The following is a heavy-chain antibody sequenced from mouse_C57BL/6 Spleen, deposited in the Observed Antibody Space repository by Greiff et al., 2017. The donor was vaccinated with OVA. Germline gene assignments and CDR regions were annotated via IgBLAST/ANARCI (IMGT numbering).Heavy chain of an antibody. CDR2: IDPSGSYT. D-gene: IGHD1-1*01. J-gene: IGHJ3*01. Sequence: VQLQQPGAELVMPGASVKLSCKASGYTFTSYWMHWVKQRPGQGLEWIGEIDPSGSYTNYNQKFKGKSTLTVDKSSSTAYMQLSSLTSEDSAVYYCARSLDYYGSTRFADWGQGTLVTVSA. CDR1: GYTFTSYW. V-gene: IGHV1-69*01. CDR3: ARSLDYYGSTRFAD.